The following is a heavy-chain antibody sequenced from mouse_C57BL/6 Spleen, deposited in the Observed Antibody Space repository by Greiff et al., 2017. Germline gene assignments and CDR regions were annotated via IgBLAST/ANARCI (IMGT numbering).Heavy chain of an antibody. V-gene: IGHV1-72*01. J-gene: IGHJ4*01. CDR3: ATQDTDGYYGRNAMDY. Sequence: QVQLKQSGAELVKPGASVKLSCKASGYTFTSYWMHWVKQRPGRGLEWIGRIDPNSGGTKYNEKFKSKATLTVDKPSSTAYMQLSSLTSEDSAVYDCATQDTDGYYGRNAMDYWGQGTSVTVSS. D-gene: IGHD1-1*01. CDR2: IDPNSGGT. CDR1: GYTFTSYW.